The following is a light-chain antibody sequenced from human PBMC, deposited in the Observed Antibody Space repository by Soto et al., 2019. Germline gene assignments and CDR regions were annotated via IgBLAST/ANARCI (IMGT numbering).Light chain of an antibody. CDR3: LLYYGGAHVV. CDR2: STT. J-gene: IGLJ2*01. Sequence: QAVVTQEPSLTVSPGGTVTLTCASSSGVVTSDNYPHWFQQKPGQAPRALIYSTTFKHSWTPARFSGSLLGGKAALTLSSVQAEDEAEYYCLLYYGGAHVVFGGGIKLTVL. V-gene: IGLV7-43*01. CDR1: SGVVTSDNY.